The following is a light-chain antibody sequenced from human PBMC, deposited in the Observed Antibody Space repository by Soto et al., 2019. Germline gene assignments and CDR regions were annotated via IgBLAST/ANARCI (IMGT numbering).Light chain of an antibody. Sequence: QSVLPQLPSVSASPGQKVTISCSGSISNIGGNSVSWYQQLPGTAPKLLIYDDNKRPSGIPDRFSGSKSGTSATLGITGFQTGDEADYYCGSWDRSLSVYVFGNGTKVTVL. CDR1: ISNIGGNS. CDR2: DDN. V-gene: IGLV1-51*01. CDR3: GSWDRSLSVYV. J-gene: IGLJ1*01.